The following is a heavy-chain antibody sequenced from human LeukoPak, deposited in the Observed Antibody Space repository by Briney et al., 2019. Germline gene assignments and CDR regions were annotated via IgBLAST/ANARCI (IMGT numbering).Heavy chain of an antibody. Sequence: GGSLRLSCAASGFTFSSHSMNWVRQAPGKGLEWVSYISSGSSTIYYADSVKGRFTISRDNAKNSLYLQMNSLRDEDTAVYYCARDYDFWSGYYIGLVDYWGQGTLVTVSS. CDR3: ARDYDFWSGYYIGLVDY. CDR2: ISSGSSTI. CDR1: GFTFSSHS. J-gene: IGHJ4*02. D-gene: IGHD3-3*01. V-gene: IGHV3-48*02.